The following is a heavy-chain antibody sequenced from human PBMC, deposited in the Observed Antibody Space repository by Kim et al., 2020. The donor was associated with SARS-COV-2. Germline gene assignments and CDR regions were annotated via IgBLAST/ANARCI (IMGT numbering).Heavy chain of an antibody. CDR1: GFTFSNYA. Sequence: GGSLRLSCSASGFTFSNYAMHWVRQALGKGLEYVSALNNHGDRTYYADSVKGRYIISRDNSKNSLYLHMSSLRAEDTAVYYCVKDRGSLVRDFDNWGQGTRVTVSS. V-gene: IGHV3-64D*06. CDR2: LNNHGDRT. D-gene: IGHD6-13*01. J-gene: IGHJ4*02. CDR3: VKDRGSLVRDFDN.